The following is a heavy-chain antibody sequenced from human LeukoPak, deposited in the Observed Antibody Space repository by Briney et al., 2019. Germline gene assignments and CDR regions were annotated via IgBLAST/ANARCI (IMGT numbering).Heavy chain of an antibody. CDR1: GFTFSSYW. CDR2: IKYDGSKK. Sequence: GGSLRRSCAASGFTFSSYWMSWVPQAPGQGLEGVANIKYDGSKKSYEDSVKGRFTISTDNAKNSLYLQMNSLRAEDTAVYYCARDLNIEVVPDVSNYDAFDIWGQGTMVTVSS. D-gene: IGHD2-2*01. CDR3: ARDLNIEVVPDVSNYDAFDI. J-gene: IGHJ3*02. V-gene: IGHV3-7*01.